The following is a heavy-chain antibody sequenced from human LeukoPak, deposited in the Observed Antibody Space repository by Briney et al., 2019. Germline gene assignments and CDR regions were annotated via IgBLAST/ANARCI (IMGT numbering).Heavy chain of an antibody. Sequence: SETLSLTCTVSGGSISSSSYYWGWIRQPPGKGLEWIGSIYYSGSTYYNPSLKSRVTISVDPSKNQFSLKLSSVTAADTAVYYCASLSGSYSLSGIDYWGQGTLVTVSS. CDR2: IYYSGST. V-gene: IGHV4-39*01. J-gene: IGHJ4*02. CDR3: ASLSGSYSLSGIDY. CDR1: GGSISSSSYY. D-gene: IGHD1-26*01.